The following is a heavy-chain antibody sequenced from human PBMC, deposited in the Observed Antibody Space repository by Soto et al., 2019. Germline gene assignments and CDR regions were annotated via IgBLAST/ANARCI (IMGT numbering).Heavy chain of an antibody. CDR2: ISSSGSTI. CDR3: AKYGTYSSARKAWFDP. J-gene: IGHJ5*02. CDR1: GFTFSSYE. Sequence: GGSLRLSCAASGFTFSSYEMNWVRQAPGRGLEWVSYISSSGSTIYYADSVKGRFTISRDNAKNSLYLQMNSLRAEDTAVYYCAKYGTYSSARKAWFDPWGQGTLVTVSS. V-gene: IGHV3-48*03. D-gene: IGHD6-19*01.